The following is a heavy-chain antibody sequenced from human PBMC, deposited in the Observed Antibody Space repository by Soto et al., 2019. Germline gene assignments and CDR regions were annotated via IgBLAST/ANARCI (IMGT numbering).Heavy chain of an antibody. CDR1: GFTFSNAW. D-gene: IGHD3-10*01. CDR3: TNTKVSEFGYGSGSWEKVRESDSEHYYLAA. J-gene: IGHJ6*03. Sequence: PGGSLRLSCAASGFTFSNAWMSWVRQAPGKGLEWVGRIKSKTDGGTTDYAAPVKGRFTISRDDSKNTLYLQMNSLKTEDTAVYYCTNTKVSEFGYGSGSWEKVRESDSEHYYLAAWGQGTTVTVSS. V-gene: IGHV3-15*01. CDR2: IKSKTDGGTT.